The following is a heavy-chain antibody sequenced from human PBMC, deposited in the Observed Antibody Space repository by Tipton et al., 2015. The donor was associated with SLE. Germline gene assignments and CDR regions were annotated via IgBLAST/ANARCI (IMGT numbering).Heavy chain of an antibody. CDR1: GGSISSSSYY. D-gene: IGHD3-16*01. J-gene: IGHJ3*02. CDR2: IYYSGST. CDR3: ARHEGASAFDI. V-gene: IGHV4-61*05. Sequence: TLSLTCTVSGGSISSSSYYWGWIRQPPGKGLEWIGYIYYSGSTNYNPSLKSRVTISVDTSKNQFSLKLSSVTAADTAVYYCARHEGASAFDIWGQGTMVTGPS.